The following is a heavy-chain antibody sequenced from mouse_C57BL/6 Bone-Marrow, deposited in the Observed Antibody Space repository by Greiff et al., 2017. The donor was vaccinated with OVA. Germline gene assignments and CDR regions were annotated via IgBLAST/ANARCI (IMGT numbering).Heavy chain of an antibody. V-gene: IGHV1-80*01. CDR3: ARAGNDYDD. J-gene: IGHJ2*01. CDR2: IFPGDGDT. CDR1: GYAFSSYW. Sequence: QVQLQQSGAELVKPGASVKISCKASGYAFSSYWINWVKQRPGKGLEWIGQIFPGDGDTNYNGKLKGKATLTADKSSSTANMQLSSLTSEDSAVYFCARAGNDYDDWGKGTTLTVSS.